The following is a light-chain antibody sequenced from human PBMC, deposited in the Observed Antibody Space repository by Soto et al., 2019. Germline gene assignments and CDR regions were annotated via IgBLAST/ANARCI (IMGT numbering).Light chain of an antibody. V-gene: IGKV1-5*03. CDR1: QSISSW. J-gene: IGKJ2*01. Sequence: DIQMTQSPSTLSASVGDRVTITCRASQSISSWLAWYQQKPGKAPKLLIYKASSIESGVPSRFSGSGSGTEFTLTISSLQSDDFATYYCQQYNSYSYTFGQGTKLEIK. CDR3: QQYNSYSYT. CDR2: KAS.